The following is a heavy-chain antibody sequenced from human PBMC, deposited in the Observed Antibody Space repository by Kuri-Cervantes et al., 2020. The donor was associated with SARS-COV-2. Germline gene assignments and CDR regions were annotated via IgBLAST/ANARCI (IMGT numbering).Heavy chain of an antibody. D-gene: IGHD3-22*01. Sequence: LRLSCAISGDSVSSNSAAWNWIRQSPSRGLEWLGRTYYRSKWYNDYAVSVKSRITINPDTSKNQFSLQLNSVTPEDTAVYYCAAEANYYDSSGYYQYAYWYFDLWGRGTLVTVSS. J-gene: IGHJ2*01. CDR3: AAEANYYDSSGYYQYAYWYFDL. V-gene: IGHV6-1*01. CDR2: TYYRSKWYN. CDR1: GDSVSSNSAA.